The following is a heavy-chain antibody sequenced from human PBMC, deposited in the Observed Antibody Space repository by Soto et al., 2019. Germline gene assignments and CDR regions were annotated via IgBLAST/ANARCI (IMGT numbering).Heavy chain of an antibody. CDR3: ARTLRSPVEDYYYYYMDV. J-gene: IGHJ6*03. Sequence: GGSLRLSCAASGFTVSSNYMSWVRQAPGKGLEWVSVIYSGGSTYYADSVKGRFTISRDNSKNTLYLQMNSLRAEDTAVYYCARTLRSPVEDYYYYYMDVWGKGTTVTVSS. CDR1: GFTVSSNY. CDR2: IYSGGST. V-gene: IGHV3-66*01. D-gene: IGHD5-12*01.